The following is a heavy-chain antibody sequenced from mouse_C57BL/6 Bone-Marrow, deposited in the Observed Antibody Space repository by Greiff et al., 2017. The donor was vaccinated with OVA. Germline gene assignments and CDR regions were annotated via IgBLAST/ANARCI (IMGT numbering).Heavy chain of an antibody. CDR1: GFTFSDYG. J-gene: IGHJ4*01. Sequence: EVQRVESGGGLVKPGGSLKLSCAASGFTFSDYGMHWVRQAPEKGLEWVAYISRGSSTIYYADTVKGRFTISRDNAKNTLFLQMTSLRSEDTAMYYCARPAMDYWGQGTSVTVSS. CDR3: ARPAMDY. V-gene: IGHV5-17*01. CDR2: ISRGSSTI.